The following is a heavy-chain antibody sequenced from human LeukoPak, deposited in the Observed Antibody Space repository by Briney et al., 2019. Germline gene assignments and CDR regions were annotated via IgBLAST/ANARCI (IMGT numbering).Heavy chain of an antibody. CDR1: GYTFTGYY. D-gene: IGHD3-10*01. CDR3: ARGSGSTLEQGKKPLDY. CDR2: INPNSGGT. Sequence: ASVKVSCKASGYTFTGYYVHWVRQAPGQGLESMGWINPNSGGTKYAQKFQGRVTMTRDTSISTAYMELSSLRSDDTAVFYCARGSGSTLEQGKKPLDYWGQGTLVTVSS. V-gene: IGHV1-2*02. J-gene: IGHJ4*02.